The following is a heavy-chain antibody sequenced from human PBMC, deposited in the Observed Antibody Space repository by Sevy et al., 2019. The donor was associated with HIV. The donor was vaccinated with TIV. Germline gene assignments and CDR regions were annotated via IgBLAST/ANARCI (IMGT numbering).Heavy chain of an antibody. D-gene: IGHD3-10*01. CDR2: IYPGDSDT. V-gene: IGHV5-51*01. CDR1: GYSFTSYW. CDR3: ARTYYYGSGSPRVGYYYYMDV. J-gene: IGHJ6*03. Sequence: GESLKISCKGSGYSFTSYWIGWVRQMPGKGLEWMGIIYPGDSDTRYSPSFQGQVAISADKSISTAYRQWSSRKASETAKYYCARTYYYGSGSPRVGYYYYMDVWGKGTTVTVSS.